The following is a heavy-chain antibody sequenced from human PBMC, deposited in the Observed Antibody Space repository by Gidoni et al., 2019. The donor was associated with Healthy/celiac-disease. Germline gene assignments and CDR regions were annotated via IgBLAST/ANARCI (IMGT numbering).Heavy chain of an antibody. CDR2: INHSGST. CDR3: ARGWPDIVATIPRYGMDV. CDR1: GGSFSGYY. Sequence: QVQLQQWGAGLLKPSETLSLTCAVYGGSFSGYYWSWIRQPPGKGLEWIGEINHSGSTNYNPSLKSRVTISVDTSKNQFSLKLSSVTAADTAVYYCARGWPDIVATIPRYGMDVWGQGTTVTVSS. V-gene: IGHV4-34*01. J-gene: IGHJ6*02. D-gene: IGHD5-12*01.